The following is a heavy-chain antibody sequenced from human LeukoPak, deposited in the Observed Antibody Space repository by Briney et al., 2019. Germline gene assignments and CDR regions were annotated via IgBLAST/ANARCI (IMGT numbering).Heavy chain of an antibody. CDR1: GYTFTSYG. CDR2: ISAYNGNT. V-gene: IGHV1-18*04. CDR3: ARDRAAGRGTYYYGSGSYYNEGNFDY. J-gene: IGHJ4*02. D-gene: IGHD3-10*01. Sequence: ASVKVSCKASGYTFTSYGISWVRQAPGQGLEWMGWISAYNGNTSYAQKLQGRVTMTTDTSTSTAYMELRSLRSDDTAVYYCARDRAAGRGTYYYGSGSYYNEGNFDYWGQGTLVTVSS.